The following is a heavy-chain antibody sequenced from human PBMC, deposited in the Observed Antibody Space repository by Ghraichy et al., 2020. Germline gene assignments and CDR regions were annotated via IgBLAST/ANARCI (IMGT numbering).Heavy chain of an antibody. Sequence: GGSLRLSCAVSGFTISSYAMHWVRQAPGKGLEWVAVISYDGSNKYYADSVKGRFTISRDNSKNTLYLQMNSLRAEDTAVYYCAREGHSTVTTLGDAFDVWGQGTMVTVSS. CDR1: GFTISSYA. CDR2: ISYDGSNK. CDR3: AREGHSTVTTLGDAFDV. J-gene: IGHJ3*01. V-gene: IGHV3-30*04. D-gene: IGHD4-17*01.